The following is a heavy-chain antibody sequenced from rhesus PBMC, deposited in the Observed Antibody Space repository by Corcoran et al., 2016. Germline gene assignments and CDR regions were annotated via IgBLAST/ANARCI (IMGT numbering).Heavy chain of an antibody. CDR2: IGANNGIT. CDR1: GGSISVYY. V-gene: IGHV4-165*02. D-gene: IGHD6-31*01. J-gene: IGHJ5-2*02. CDR3: AGFSGWYCSLDV. Sequence: QVQLQESGPGLVKPSETLSLTCAVSGGSISVYYYNWIRQAPGKGLEWIGYIGANNGITNHTPSLTSRVTISTDTSKNQFSLNLNSVTAADTALYYCAGFSGWYCSLDVWGRGLLVTVSS.